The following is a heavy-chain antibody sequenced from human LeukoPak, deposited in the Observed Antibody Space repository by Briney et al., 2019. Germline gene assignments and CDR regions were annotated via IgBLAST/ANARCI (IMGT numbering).Heavy chain of an antibody. J-gene: IGHJ4*02. Sequence: SETLSLTCTVSGGSISSYYWSWIRQPPGKGLEWIGYIYYSGSTDYNPFLKSRVTISVDTSKNQFSLKLSSVTAADTAVYYCARYDSSGYTFDYWGQGTLVTVSS. V-gene: IGHV4-59*01. CDR3: ARYDSSGYTFDY. CDR2: IYYSGST. D-gene: IGHD3-22*01. CDR1: GGSISSYY.